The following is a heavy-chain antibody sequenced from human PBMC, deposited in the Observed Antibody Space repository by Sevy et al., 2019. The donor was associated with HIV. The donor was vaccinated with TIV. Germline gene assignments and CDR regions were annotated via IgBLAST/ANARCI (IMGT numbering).Heavy chain of an antibody. CDR1: GLIFSDYY. D-gene: IGHD2-21*01. J-gene: IGHJ4*02. CDR2: ISSGNTYT. CDR3: AGLRVIASAPYYFDY. Sequence: GGSLRLSCAASGLIFSDYYMGWVRQAPGKGLEWVADISSGNTYTNYADSVKGRFTISRDNAKMSLYLQMNTLRAEDTAVYYCAGLRVIASAPYYFDYWGQGALVTVSS. V-gene: IGHV3-11*06.